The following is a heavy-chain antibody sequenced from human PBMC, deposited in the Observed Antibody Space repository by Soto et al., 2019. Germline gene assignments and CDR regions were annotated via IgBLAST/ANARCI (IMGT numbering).Heavy chain of an antibody. CDR3: AREVGYCSGGSCHNWFDP. Sequence: PSETLSLTCTVSGGSISSYYWSWIRQPPGKGLEWIGYIYYSGSTNYNPSLKSRVTISVDTSKNQFSLKLSSVTAADTAVYYCAREVGYCSGGSCHNWFDPWGQGTLVTVPS. J-gene: IGHJ5*02. CDR1: GGSISSYY. D-gene: IGHD2-15*01. CDR2: IYYSGST. V-gene: IGHV4-59*01.